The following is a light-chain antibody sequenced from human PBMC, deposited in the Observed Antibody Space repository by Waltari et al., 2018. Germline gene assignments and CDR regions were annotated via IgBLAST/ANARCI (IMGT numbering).Light chain of an antibody. CDR1: QSVASY. V-gene: IGKV3-11*01. CDR3: QNRRNWPLLT. CDR2: DAS. J-gene: IGKJ4*01. Sequence: EIVLTQSPATLSLSPGERATLSCRASQSVASYLAWYQQKPGQAPRLLLYDASNRATGIPARFSGSGSGTDFTFTISSLEPEDFGLYYCQNRRNWPLLTFGGGTKVEIK.